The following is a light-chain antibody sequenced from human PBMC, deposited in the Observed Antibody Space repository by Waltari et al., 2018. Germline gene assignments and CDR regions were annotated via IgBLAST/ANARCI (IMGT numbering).Light chain of an antibody. CDR1: QSINTN. V-gene: IGKV3-15*01. CDR3: QHYNNWPLT. CDR2: DAS. Sequence: EIVMTQSPATLSVSPGEGATHSCRASQSINTNLAWYQQKPGQPPRLLSFDASTRATGIPDRFSGSGSGTEFTLTISSLQSEDFAAYFCQHYNNWPLTYGGGTKVEIK. J-gene: IGKJ4*01.